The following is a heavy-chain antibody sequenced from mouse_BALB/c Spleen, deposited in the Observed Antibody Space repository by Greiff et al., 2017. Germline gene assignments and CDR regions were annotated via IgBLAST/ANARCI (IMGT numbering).Heavy chain of an antibody. CDR2: INPGSGGT. CDR1: GYAFTNYL. V-gene: IGHV1-54*01. Sequence: VQLQQSGAELVRPGTSVKVSCKASGYAFTNYLIEWVKQRPGQGLEWIGVINPGSGGTNYNEKFKGKATLTADKSSSTAYMQLSSLTSDDSAVYFCARSMIYSMDYWGQGTSVTVSS. CDR3: ARSMIYSMDY. J-gene: IGHJ4*01. D-gene: IGHD2-1*01.